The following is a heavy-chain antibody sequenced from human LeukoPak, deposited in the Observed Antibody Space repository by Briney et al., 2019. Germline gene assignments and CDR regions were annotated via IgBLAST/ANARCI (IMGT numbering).Heavy chain of an antibody. CDR2: IYPGDSDT. V-gene: IGHV5-51*01. CDR1: GYTFTSYW. D-gene: IGHD1-26*01. Sequence: GESLKISCKGSGYTFTSYWIGWVRQLTGKGLEWMGIIYPGDSDTRYSPSFQGQVTISADKSISTAYLQWSSLKASDTAMYYCARHVKSGSYSTTDFDYWGQGTLVTVSS. J-gene: IGHJ4*02. CDR3: ARHVKSGSYSTTDFDY.